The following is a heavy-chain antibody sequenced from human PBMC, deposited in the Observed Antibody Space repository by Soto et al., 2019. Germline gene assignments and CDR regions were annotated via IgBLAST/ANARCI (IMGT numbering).Heavy chain of an antibody. CDR2: IYYSGST. D-gene: IGHD2-21*02. CDR1: GGSISSYY. Sequence: SETLSLTCTVSGGSISSYYWSWIRQPPGKGLEWIGYIYYSGSTNYNPSLKSRVTMSVDTSKNQFSLRLSSVTAADTALYYCARATLQVTGIPYYFDYWGQGSLVTVSS. J-gene: IGHJ4*02. CDR3: ARATLQVTGIPYYFDY. V-gene: IGHV4-59*01.